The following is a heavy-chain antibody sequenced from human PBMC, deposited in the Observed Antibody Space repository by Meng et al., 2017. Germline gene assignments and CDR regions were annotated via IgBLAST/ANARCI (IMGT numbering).Heavy chain of an antibody. CDR3: ARSDFDSSGYLYYFDY. Sequence: QVQRVQSGSEFTKPGASVEVSCTASGYTFTSYAMNWVRQAPGQGLEWMGWINTNTGNPTYAQGFTGRFVFSLDTSVSTAYLQISSLKAEDTAVYYCARSDFDSSGYLYYFDYWGPGTLVTVSS. J-gene: IGHJ4*02. CDR1: GYTFTSYA. V-gene: IGHV7-4-1*02. CDR2: INTNTGNP. D-gene: IGHD3-22*01.